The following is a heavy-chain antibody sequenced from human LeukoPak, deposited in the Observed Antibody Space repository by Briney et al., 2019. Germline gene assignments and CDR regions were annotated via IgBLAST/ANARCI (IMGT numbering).Heavy chain of an antibody. CDR3: ARIIAAHYYMDV. V-gene: IGHV3-11*01. D-gene: IGHD6-6*01. Sequence: GGSLRLSCAASGFTFSDYYMSWIRQAPGKGLEWVSYISSSGSAIYYADSVKGRFTISRDNAKNSLYLQMNSLRAEDTAVYYCARIIAAHYYMDVWGKGTTVTVSS. CDR2: ISSSGSAI. J-gene: IGHJ6*03. CDR1: GFTFSDYY.